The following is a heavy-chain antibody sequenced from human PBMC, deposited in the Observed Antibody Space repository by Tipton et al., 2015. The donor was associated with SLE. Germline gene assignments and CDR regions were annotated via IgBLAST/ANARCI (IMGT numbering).Heavy chain of an antibody. D-gene: IGHD1-1*01. Sequence: TLSLTCAVSGHSISSGYYWGWIRQPPGKGLEWIGNIYHSGSTYYNPSLKSRVTISVDTPKNQFSLKVSSVTAADTAVYFCANYNWNDAAFDIWGQGTMVTVAS. CDR1: GHSISSGYY. CDR2: IYHSGST. CDR3: ANYNWNDAAFDI. J-gene: IGHJ3*02. V-gene: IGHV4-38-2*01.